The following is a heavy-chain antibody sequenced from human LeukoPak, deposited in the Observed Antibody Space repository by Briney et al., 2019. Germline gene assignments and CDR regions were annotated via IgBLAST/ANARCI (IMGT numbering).Heavy chain of an antibody. J-gene: IGHJ4*02. CDR1: GYTFTGYY. CDR2: INPNSGGT. V-gene: IGHV1-2*02. CDR3: ARETYYYDSSGYMDYFDY. Sequence: GASVKVSCKASGYTFTGYYMHWVRRAPGQGLEWMGWINPNSGGTNYAQKFQGRVTMTRDTSISTAYMELSRLRSDDTAVYYCARETYYYDSSGYMDYFDYWGQGTLVTVSS. D-gene: IGHD3-22*01.